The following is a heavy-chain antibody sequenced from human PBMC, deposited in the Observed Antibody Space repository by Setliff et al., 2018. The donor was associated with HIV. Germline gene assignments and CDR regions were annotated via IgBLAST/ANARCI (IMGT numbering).Heavy chain of an antibody. J-gene: IGHJ4*02. CDR1: GYTFSTNA. Sequence: ASVKVSCKAFGYTFSTNAIHWVRQAPGQRLEWMGYINAGDDNTRYSEKFQGRVTITRDTSANTAYMELSSLRSEDTAVYYCERGSCSGCYLSDYWGLGTLVTVSS. D-gene: IGHD6-19*01. CDR2: INAGDDNT. V-gene: IGHV1-3*01. CDR3: ERGSCSGCYLSDY.